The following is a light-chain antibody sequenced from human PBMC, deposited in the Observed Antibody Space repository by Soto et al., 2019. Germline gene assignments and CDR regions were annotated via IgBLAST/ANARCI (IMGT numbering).Light chain of an antibody. CDR2: DAS. V-gene: IGKV3-11*01. CDR1: QSVSNF. CDR3: QQRSDWRFI. J-gene: IGKJ3*01. Sequence: EIVLTQSPATLSLSPGERATLSCRASQSVSNFFAWYQQKPGQGPSLLIYDASHRATSIPARFSGSVSGTVFTLTISSRELEDFAVFYCQQRSDWRFIFGPGTKVDIK.